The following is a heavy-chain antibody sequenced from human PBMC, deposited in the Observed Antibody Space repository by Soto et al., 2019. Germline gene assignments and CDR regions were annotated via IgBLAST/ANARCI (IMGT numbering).Heavy chain of an antibody. CDR3: ARDDEDGSYCDLGY. D-gene: IGHD3-10*01. Sequence: PGGSLRLSCAASGFTFSNYIMHWVRQAPGKGLEWVAMILHDGNNKYYAESVKGRFTISRDNSKNTLYLQMNSLRTEDTSIYYCARDDEDGSYCDLGYWGQGTLVTVSS. J-gene: IGHJ4*02. CDR2: ILHDGNNK. CDR1: GFTFSNYI. V-gene: IGHV3-30-3*01.